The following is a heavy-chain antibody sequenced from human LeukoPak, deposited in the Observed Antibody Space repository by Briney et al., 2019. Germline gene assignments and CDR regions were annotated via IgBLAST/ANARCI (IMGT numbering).Heavy chain of an antibody. V-gene: IGHV3-7*03. CDR1: GFTSSSYW. CDR2: IKKDGSEK. CDR3: ARGLYSSTAYYFDY. Sequence: PGGPLRLSCAASGFTSSSYWMSWVRQAPGKGLEWVANIKKDGSEKYYVDSVKGRFTISRDNAKNSLYLQMNSLRGEDTAVYYCARGLYSSTAYYFDYWGQGTLVTVSS. D-gene: IGHD6-13*01. J-gene: IGHJ4*02.